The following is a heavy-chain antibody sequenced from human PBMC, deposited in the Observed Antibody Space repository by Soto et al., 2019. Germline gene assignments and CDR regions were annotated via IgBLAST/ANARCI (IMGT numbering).Heavy chain of an antibody. D-gene: IGHD6-13*01. CDR2: SSSSSSYI. Sequence: GGSLRLSCAASGFTFSSDSMNWVRQAPRKGLEWFSYSSSSSSYIYYEDSVKGRFTSSRDNAKNPLYLQLNSLRAENTAVYYCARSPFLFDQQLGLDYWGQGTLVTGSS. CDR3: ARSPFLFDQQLGLDY. J-gene: IGHJ4*02. CDR1: GFTFSSDS. V-gene: IGHV3-21*04.